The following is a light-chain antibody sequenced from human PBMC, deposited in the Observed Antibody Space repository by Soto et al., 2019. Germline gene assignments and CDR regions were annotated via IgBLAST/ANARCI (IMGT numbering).Light chain of an antibody. CDR1: SSNIGSNA. J-gene: IGLJ2*01. CDR2: SNN. CDR3: AAWDGLNGDVV. Sequence: QSVLTQPPSASGTPGQRVTISCSGSSSNIGSNAVNWYQQLPGTAPKVLIHSNNQRPSGVPDRFSGSKSGTSASLAISGLQSEDEADYYCAAWDGLNGDVVFGGGTKLTVL. V-gene: IGLV1-44*01.